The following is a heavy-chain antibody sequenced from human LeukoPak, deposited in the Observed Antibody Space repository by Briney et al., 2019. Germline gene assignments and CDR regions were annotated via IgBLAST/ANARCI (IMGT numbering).Heavy chain of an antibody. V-gene: IGHV3-30*02. CDR2: IRYDGSNK. Sequence: GGSLRLSCAASGFTFSSYSMNWVRQAPGKGLEWVAFIRYDGSNKYYADSVKGRFTISRDNSENTLYLQMNSLRAEDTAVYYCAASYDYLWGSHPIDYWGQGTLVTVSS. CDR1: GFTFSSYS. J-gene: IGHJ4*02. CDR3: AASYDYLWGSHPIDY. D-gene: IGHD3-16*01.